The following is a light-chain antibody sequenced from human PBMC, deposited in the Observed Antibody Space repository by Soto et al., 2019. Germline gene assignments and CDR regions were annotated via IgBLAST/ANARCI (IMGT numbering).Light chain of an antibody. Sequence: DIVMTQSPLSLPVTPGEPASISCRSSQSLLHSNGYTYLDWYLQKPGQSPQLLIYLGSYRASGVPDRFSGSGWGTDFTLKISRVEDEDVGVYYCMQALQAPTFGQGTKLEIK. CDR1: QSLLHSNGYTY. J-gene: IGKJ2*01. CDR2: LGS. V-gene: IGKV2-28*01. CDR3: MQALQAPT.